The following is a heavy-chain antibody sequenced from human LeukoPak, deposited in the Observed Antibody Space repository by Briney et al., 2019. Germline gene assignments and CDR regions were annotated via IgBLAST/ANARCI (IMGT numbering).Heavy chain of an antibody. CDR1: GFTFNSYS. CDR2: ISGSNSYI. CDR3: AKAYYDSSGYPYYFDY. D-gene: IGHD3-22*01. J-gene: IGHJ4*02. V-gene: IGHV3-21*01. Sequence: GGSLRLSCAASGFTFNSYSMNWVRQAPGKGLEWVSSISGSNSYIYYADSMKGRFTISRDNAKNSLYLQMNSLRAEDTAVYYCAKAYYDSSGYPYYFDYWGQGTLVTVSS.